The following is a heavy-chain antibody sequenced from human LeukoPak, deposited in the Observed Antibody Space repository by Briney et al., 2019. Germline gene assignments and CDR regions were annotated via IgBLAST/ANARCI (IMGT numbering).Heavy chain of an antibody. CDR1: GYTFTGYY. J-gene: IGHJ4*02. CDR3: ARVVVRDANNYKDY. D-gene: IGHD5-24*01. V-gene: IGHV1-2*02. CDR2: IHPNSGGT. Sequence: ASVKVSCKASGYTFTGYYLHWVRQAPGQGLEWMGWIHPNSGGTNYAQKFQGRVTMTKDTSISTAYLDLSRLRSDDTAVYYCARVVVRDANNYKDYWGQGTLVTVSS.